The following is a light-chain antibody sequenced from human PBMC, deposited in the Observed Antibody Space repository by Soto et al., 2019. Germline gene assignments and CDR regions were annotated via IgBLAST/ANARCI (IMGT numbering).Light chain of an antibody. CDR1: NIGSKS. V-gene: IGLV3-21*04. CDR2: YDS. CDR3: QVWDSSSDHPDYV. J-gene: IGLJ1*01. Sequence: SSELTQPPSVSVAPGKTARITCGGTNIGSKSVHWYQQKPGQAPVLVIYYDSDRPSGIPERFSGSNSGNTATLTISRVEAGDEADYYCQVWDSSSDHPDYVFGTGTKVTVL.